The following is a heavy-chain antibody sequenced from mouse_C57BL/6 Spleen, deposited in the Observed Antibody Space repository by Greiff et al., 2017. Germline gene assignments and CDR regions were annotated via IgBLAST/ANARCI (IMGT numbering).Heavy chain of an antibody. V-gene: IGHV3-6*01. J-gene: IGHJ4*01. CDR2: ISYDGSN. CDR1: GYSITSGYY. D-gene: IGHD2-5*01. Sequence: VQLVESGPGLVKPSQSLSLTCSVTGYSITSGYYWNWIRQFPGNKLEWMGYISYDGSNNYNPSLKNRISITRDTSKNQFFLKLNSVTTEDTATYYCARGSNYDDAMDYWGQGTSVTVSS. CDR3: ARGSNYDDAMDY.